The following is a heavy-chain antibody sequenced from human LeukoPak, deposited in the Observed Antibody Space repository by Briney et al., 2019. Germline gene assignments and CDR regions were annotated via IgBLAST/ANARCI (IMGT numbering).Heavy chain of an antibody. D-gene: IGHD2-8*01. CDR1: GGTFSSYA. J-gene: IGHJ4*02. CDR3: ARTGALMVYATDQSDY. Sequence: SVKVSCKASGGTFSSYAISWVRQAPGQGLEWMGRIIPIFGTANYAQKFQGRVTITTDESTSTAYMELSSLRSEDTAVYYCARTGALMVYATDQSDYWGQGTLVTVSS. CDR2: IIPIFGTA. V-gene: IGHV1-69*05.